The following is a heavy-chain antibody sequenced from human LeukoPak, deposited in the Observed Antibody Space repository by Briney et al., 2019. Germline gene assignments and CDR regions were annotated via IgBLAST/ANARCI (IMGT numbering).Heavy chain of an antibody. Sequence: PSETLSLTCTVSGGSISCYYWSWIRQPPGKGLEWIGYIHYSGSTSYNPSLKSRVTMSVDTSKNQFSLKLSSVTAADTAVYYCARESGPLREFAFDIWGQGTMVTVSS. CDR2: IHYSGST. V-gene: IGHV4-59*12. CDR1: GGSISCYY. J-gene: IGHJ3*02. CDR3: ARESGPLREFAFDI. D-gene: IGHD3-10*01.